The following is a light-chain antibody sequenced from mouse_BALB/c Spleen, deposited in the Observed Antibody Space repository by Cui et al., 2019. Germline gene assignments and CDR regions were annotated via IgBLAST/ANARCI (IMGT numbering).Light chain of an antibody. J-gene: IGKJ5*01. CDR2: SGS. Sequence: DVQITQSPSYLAASPGETITINCSASKSISKYLAWYQEKPGKANKLLIYSGSTLKSGIPSRFSGSGSGTDFTLTISSLEPEEFAMYYCQQHNEYPLTFGAGTKLELK. CDR3: QQHNEYPLT. V-gene: IGKV16-104*01. CDR1: KSISKY.